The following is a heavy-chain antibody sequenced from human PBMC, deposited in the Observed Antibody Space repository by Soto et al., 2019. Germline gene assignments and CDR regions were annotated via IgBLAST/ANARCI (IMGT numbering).Heavy chain of an antibody. D-gene: IGHD6-19*01. CDR2: ISAYNGNT. V-gene: IGHV1-18*01. CDR3: ARDEYSSGWEGEYYYYGMDV. J-gene: IGHJ6*02. Sequence: GASVKVSCKASGYTFTSYGISWVRQAPGQGLEWMGWISAYNGNTNYAQKLQGRVTMTTDTSTSTAYMELRSLRSDDTAVYYCARDEYSSGWEGEYYYYGMDVWGQGTTVTVSS. CDR1: GYTFTSYG.